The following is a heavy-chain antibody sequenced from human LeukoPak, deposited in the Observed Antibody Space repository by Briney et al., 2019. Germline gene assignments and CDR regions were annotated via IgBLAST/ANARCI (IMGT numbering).Heavy chain of an antibody. D-gene: IGHD4-17*01. Sequence: SETLSLTCTVSGYSISTGYYWDWIRQPPGKGLEWIGTFYHGGSTYYNPSLKSRVTISVDTSKNQFSLKLSSVTAADTAVYYCARYNGDWFDYWGQGTLVTVSS. V-gene: IGHV4-38-2*02. CDR3: ARYNGDWFDY. CDR2: FYHGGST. J-gene: IGHJ4*02. CDR1: GYSISTGYY.